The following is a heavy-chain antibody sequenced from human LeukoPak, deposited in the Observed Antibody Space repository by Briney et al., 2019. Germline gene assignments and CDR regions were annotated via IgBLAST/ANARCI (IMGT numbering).Heavy chain of an antibody. J-gene: IGHJ4*02. D-gene: IGHD3-9*01. Sequence: GGSLRLSCAASGFTFSRYDMNWVRQAPGKGLEWLSYISSSSSTTDYAGSVKCRFTISRDNSKNTLYLQMNSLRAEDTAVYYCAKNPTLRYFDLFDYWGQGTLVTVSS. CDR3: AKNPTLRYFDLFDY. CDR1: GFTFSRYD. V-gene: IGHV3-48*01. CDR2: ISSSSSTT.